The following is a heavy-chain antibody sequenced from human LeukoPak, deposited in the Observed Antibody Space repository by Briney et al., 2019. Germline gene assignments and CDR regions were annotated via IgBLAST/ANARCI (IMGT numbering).Heavy chain of an antibody. CDR2: IIPILGTA. CDR1: GGTFSSYA. Sequence: GASVKVSCKASGGTFSSYAISWVRQAPGQGLEWMGGIIPILGTANYAQKFQGRVTITADESTSTAYMELSSLRSEDTAVYYCARVGYCSGGSCYSGNWFDPWGQGTLVTVSS. CDR3: ARVGYCSGGSCYSGNWFDP. J-gene: IGHJ5*02. V-gene: IGHV1-69*13. D-gene: IGHD2-15*01.